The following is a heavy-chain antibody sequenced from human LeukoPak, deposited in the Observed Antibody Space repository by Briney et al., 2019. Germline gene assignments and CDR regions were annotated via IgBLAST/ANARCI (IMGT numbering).Heavy chain of an antibody. J-gene: IGHJ4*02. CDR1: GYSFTSFP. Sequence: ASVKVSCKASGYSFTSFPIIWVRQAPGQGLEWLGWISAYNGNTNYAQKLQGRVTMTTDTSTSTAFMELRSLTSDDTAVYYCARVMGGSYLDYWGQGTLVIVSS. V-gene: IGHV1-18*01. D-gene: IGHD3-16*02. CDR3: ARVMGGSYLDY. CDR2: ISAYNGNT.